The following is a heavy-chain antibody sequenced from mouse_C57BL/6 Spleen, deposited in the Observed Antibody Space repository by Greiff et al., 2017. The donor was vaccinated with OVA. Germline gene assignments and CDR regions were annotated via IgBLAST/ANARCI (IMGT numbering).Heavy chain of an antibody. Sequence: EADGGLVQPKGSLKLSCAASGFSFNTYAMNWVRQAPGKGLEWVARIRSKSNNYATYYADSVKDRFTISRDDSESMLYLQMNNLKTEDTAMYYCVRHQGWGYDDAMDYWGQGTSVTVSS. J-gene: IGHJ4*01. CDR2: IRSKSNNYAT. CDR1: GFSFNTYA. CDR3: VRHQGWGYDDAMDY. D-gene: IGHD2-14*01. V-gene: IGHV10-1*01.